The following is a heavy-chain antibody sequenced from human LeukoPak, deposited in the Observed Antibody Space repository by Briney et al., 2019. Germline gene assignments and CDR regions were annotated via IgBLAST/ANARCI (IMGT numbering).Heavy chain of an antibody. CDR1: GGSISSYY. Sequence: PSETLSLTWTVAGGSISSYYWSWIRQPPGKGLEWIGYIYYSGSTNYTTSLKSRVTISVDTSKSQFSLKLSSVTAADTAVYYCARGRYYYDSSGSLFDYWGQGTLVTVSS. D-gene: IGHD3-22*01. CDR3: ARGRYYYDSSGSLFDY. CDR2: IYYSGST. V-gene: IGHV4-59*01. J-gene: IGHJ4*02.